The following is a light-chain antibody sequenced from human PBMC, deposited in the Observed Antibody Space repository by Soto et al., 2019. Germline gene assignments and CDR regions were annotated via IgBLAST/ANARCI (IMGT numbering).Light chain of an antibody. CDR3: QQYIMWPSGT. V-gene: IGKV3-15*01. CDR2: GAS. Sequence: EIVMTQSPDTLSVSPGERATLSCRASQSVSTNLAWYQQKPGQAPRLLVYGASTRATGIPARFGAGGSGTEFTLTISSLQSADFSNYYCQQYIMWPSGTFGQGTRLEIK. CDR1: QSVSTN. J-gene: IGKJ5*01.